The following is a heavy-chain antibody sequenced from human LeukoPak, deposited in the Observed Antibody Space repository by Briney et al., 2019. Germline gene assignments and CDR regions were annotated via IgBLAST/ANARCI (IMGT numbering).Heavy chain of an antibody. V-gene: IGHV3-7*03. J-gene: IGHJ6*02. CDR1: GFALSRHW. CDR2: VNRDGSET. Sequence: GGSLRLSCAASGFALSRHWMTWVRQVPGRGPEWVANVNRDGSETYYLDSVKGRFTISKDNAKNSLYLQMNSLRAEDTALYHCARNNGMDVWGQGTTVIVSS. CDR3: ARNNGMDV.